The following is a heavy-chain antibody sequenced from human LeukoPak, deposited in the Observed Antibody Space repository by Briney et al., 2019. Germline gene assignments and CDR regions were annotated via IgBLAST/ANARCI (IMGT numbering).Heavy chain of an antibody. CDR3: GRDSGYYYDSRGFDY. J-gene: IGHJ4*02. V-gene: IGHV1-2*06. CDR1: GYTFTGYY. CDR2: INPNSGGT. Sequence: ASVKVSCKASGYTFTGYYMHWVRQAPGQGLEWMGRINPNSGGTNYAQKFQGRVTMTRDTSISTAYMELSSLRSEDTAVYYCGRDSGYYYDSRGFDYWGQGTLVTVSS. D-gene: IGHD3-22*01.